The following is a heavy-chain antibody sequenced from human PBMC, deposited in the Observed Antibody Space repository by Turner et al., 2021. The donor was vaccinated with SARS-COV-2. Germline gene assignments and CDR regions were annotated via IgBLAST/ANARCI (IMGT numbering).Heavy chain of an antibody. CDR1: AGCIGSSTYY. V-gene: IGHV4-39*01. D-gene: IGHD5-18*01. CDR2: IYDSGST. CDR3: ARLMDTAMDYYGMDV. Sequence: LPLQESVPGLVKPSEPLSPTRTVSAGCIGSSTYYCGWIRQPPGQGLEWIGNIYDSGSTYYNPSRKGPVTVSVDTSKDQFALKLGSVTAADTAVYYCARLMDTAMDYYGMDVWGQGTTVTVSS. J-gene: IGHJ6*02.